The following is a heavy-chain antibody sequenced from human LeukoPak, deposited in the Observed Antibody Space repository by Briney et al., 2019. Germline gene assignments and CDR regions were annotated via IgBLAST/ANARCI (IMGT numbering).Heavy chain of an antibody. D-gene: IGHD3-10*01. CDR1: GFTFSSYG. CDR2: ISLSGSTI. V-gene: IGHV3-48*01. Sequence: GRSLRLSCAASGFTFSSYGMHWVRQAPGKGLEWVSYISLSGSTIYYADSVKGRFTISRENAKNSLYLQMNSLRAGDTAVYYCAREANGDLSFDYWGQGTLVTVSS. CDR3: AREANGDLSFDY. J-gene: IGHJ4*02.